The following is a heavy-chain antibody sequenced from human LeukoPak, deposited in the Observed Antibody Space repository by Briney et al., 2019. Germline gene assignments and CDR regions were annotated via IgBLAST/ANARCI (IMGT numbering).Heavy chain of an antibody. D-gene: IGHD3-22*01. CDR2: IYPGDSDI. CDR3: ARSDSSGPARGIQH. V-gene: IGHV5-51*01. J-gene: IGHJ1*01. Sequence: GESLKISCKGSGYNFTNYWIGWVRQMPGKGLDWMGIIYPGDSDIRYSPSFQGQGTISADKSISTAYLKWSSLKASDTAMYYCARSDSSGPARGIQHWGQGTLVTVSS. CDR1: GYNFTNYW.